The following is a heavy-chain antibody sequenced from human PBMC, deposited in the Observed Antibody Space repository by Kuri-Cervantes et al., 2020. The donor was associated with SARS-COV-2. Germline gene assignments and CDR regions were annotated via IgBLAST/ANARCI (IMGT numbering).Heavy chain of an antibody. Sequence: ASVKVSCKASGYTFTSYYMHWVRQAPGQGLEWMGIINPSGGSTSYAQKFQGRVTMTRDTSTSTVYMELSRLRSDDTAVYYCARDLRWAAAGKATSVDYWGQGTLVTVSS. J-gene: IGHJ4*02. CDR2: INPSGGST. V-gene: IGHV1-46*01. D-gene: IGHD6-13*01. CDR1: GYTFTSYY. CDR3: ARDLRWAAAGKATSVDY.